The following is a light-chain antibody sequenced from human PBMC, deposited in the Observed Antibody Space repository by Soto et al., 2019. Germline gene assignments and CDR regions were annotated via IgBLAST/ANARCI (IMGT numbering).Light chain of an antibody. J-gene: IGLJ2*01. CDR2: DVG. V-gene: IGLV2-14*03. CDR3: SSYASNGDVL. CDR1: SSDVGGYNY. Sequence: QSALTQPASVSVSPGQSITISCTGTSSDVGGYNYVSWYQHHPGKAPKLMIYDVGNRPSGGSNRFSGSKSGNTASLAISGLQAEDEADYYCSSYASNGDVLFGGGTKLTVL.